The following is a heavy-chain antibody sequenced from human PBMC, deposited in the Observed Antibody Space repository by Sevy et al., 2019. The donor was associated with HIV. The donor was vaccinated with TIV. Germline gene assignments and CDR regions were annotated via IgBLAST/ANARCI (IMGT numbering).Heavy chain of an antibody. CDR2: ISSSSSYI. CDR1: GLTFSSYS. CDR3: ARDRGGAPGYDI. V-gene: IGHV3-21*01. Sequence: GGSLRLSCAASGLTFSSYSMNWVRQAPGKGLEWVSSISSSSSYIYYADSVKGRFTISRDNAKNSLYLQMNSLRAEDTAVYYCARDRGGAPGYDIWGQGTMVTVSS. J-gene: IGHJ3*02. D-gene: IGHD5-12*01.